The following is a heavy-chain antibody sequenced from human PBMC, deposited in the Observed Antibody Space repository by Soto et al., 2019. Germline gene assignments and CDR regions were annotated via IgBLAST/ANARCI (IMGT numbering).Heavy chain of an antibody. CDR2: IFYLGSS. CDR1: GDSIISSDFY. CDR3: ARHSLALRKNNWFDP. Sequence: TSETLSLTCTVSGDSIISSDFYWVWVRQPPGKGLEWIGSIFYLGSSYYNPSLKSRVTMSVDTSKNQFSLRLRSVTAADTALYFCARHSLALRKNNWFDPWGQGIMVTVSS. J-gene: IGHJ5*02. V-gene: IGHV4-39*01. D-gene: IGHD3-3*02.